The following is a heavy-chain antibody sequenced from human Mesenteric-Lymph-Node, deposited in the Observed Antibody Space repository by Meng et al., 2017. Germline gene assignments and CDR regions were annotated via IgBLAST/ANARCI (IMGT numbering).Heavy chain of an antibody. CDR3: ARVEVGITSGDY. Sequence: QGQLVRSGAEVKKPGASVKVSCKASGYTFTGYYMHWVRQAPGQGLEWMGRINPNSGGTNYAQKFQGRVTMTRDTSISTAYMELSRLRSDDTAVYYCARVEVGITSGDYWGQGTLVTVSS. V-gene: IGHV1-2*06. CDR2: INPNSGGT. J-gene: IGHJ4*02. CDR1: GYTFTGYY. D-gene: IGHD1-26*01.